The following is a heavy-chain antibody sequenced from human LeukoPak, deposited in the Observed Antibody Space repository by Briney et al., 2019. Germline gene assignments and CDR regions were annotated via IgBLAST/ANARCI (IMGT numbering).Heavy chain of an antibody. CDR1: GFTFSSYV. J-gene: IGHJ4*02. CDR2: ISYDGSNE. V-gene: IGHV3-30*04. D-gene: IGHD1-26*01. Sequence: GGSLRLSCAASGFTFSSYVMHWVRQAPGKGLEWVAIISYDGSNEYYADSVKGRFTISRDNSKNTLYLQMNSLRAEDTAVYYCAKGGAQVGGQGTLVTVSS. CDR3: AKGGAQV.